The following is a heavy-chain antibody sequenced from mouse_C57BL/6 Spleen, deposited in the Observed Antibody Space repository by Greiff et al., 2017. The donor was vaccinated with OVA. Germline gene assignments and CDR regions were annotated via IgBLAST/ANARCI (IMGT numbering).Heavy chain of an antibody. CDR3: ARGGGSSYNGYFDV. Sequence: DVQLVESGGGLVKPGGSLKLSCAASGFTFSSYAMSWVRQTPEKRLEWVATISDGGSYTYYPDNVKGRFTISRDNAKNNLYLQMSHLKSEDTAMYYCARGGGSSYNGYFDVWGTGTTVTVAS. CDR1: GFTFSSYA. J-gene: IGHJ1*03. D-gene: IGHD1-1*01. CDR2: ISDGGSYT. V-gene: IGHV5-4*01.